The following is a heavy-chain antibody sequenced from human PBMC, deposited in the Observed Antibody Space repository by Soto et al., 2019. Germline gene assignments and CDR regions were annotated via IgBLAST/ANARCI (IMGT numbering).Heavy chain of an antibody. CDR2: ISYDGSNK. V-gene: IGHV3-30-3*01. CDR1: GFTFSSYA. J-gene: IGHJ4*02. CDR3: ARDLSPYDSSGYYGY. D-gene: IGHD3-22*01. Sequence: QVQLVESGGGVVQPGRSLRLSCAASGFTFSSYAMHWVRQAPGKGLEWVAVISYDGSNKYYADSVKGRFTISRDNSKNTLYLQMNSLRAEDTAVYYCARDLSPYDSSGYYGYWGQGTLVTVSS.